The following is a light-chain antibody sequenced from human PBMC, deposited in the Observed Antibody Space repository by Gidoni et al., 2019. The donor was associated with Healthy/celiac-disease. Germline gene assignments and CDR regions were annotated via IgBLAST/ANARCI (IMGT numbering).Light chain of an antibody. CDR3: QKYNSAPST. V-gene: IGKV1-27*01. J-gene: IGKJ4*01. CDR2: AAS. Sequence: DIQMTPSPSTLSASVGDRVTITCRASQGISNYLAWYQQKPGKVPKHLLYAASTLQSGVPSRFSGSGSGTDFTLPISSLQPEDVATYYCQKYNSAPSTFGGGTKVEIK. CDR1: QGISNY.